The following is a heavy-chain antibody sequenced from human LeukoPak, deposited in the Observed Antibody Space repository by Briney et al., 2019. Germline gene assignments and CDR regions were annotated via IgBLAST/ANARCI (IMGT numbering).Heavy chain of an antibody. CDR1: GFTFSSYG. V-gene: IGHV3-30*18. CDR2: ISYDGSNK. CDR3: AKGPGRYCSGGTCYSGN. J-gene: IGHJ4*02. D-gene: IGHD2-15*01. Sequence: GGSLRLSCAASGFTFSSYGMHWVRQAPGKGLEWVAVISYDGSNKYYADSVKGRFTISRDNSKNTLYLQMNSLRAEDTAVYYCAKGPGRYCSGGTCYSGNWGQGTLVTVSS.